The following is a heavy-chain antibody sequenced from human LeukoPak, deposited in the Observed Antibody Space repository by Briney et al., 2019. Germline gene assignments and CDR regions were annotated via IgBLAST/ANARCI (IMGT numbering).Heavy chain of an antibody. Sequence: SETLSLTCTVSGGSISSYYWSWIRQPPGKGLEWIGYIYYSGSTNYNPSLKSRVTISVDTSKNQFSLKLSSVTAADTAVYYCAREVSRWPYYFDYWGQGTLVTVSS. J-gene: IGHJ4*02. V-gene: IGHV4-59*01. CDR3: AREVSRWPYYFDY. CDR1: GGSISSYY. D-gene: IGHD4-23*01. CDR2: IYYSGST.